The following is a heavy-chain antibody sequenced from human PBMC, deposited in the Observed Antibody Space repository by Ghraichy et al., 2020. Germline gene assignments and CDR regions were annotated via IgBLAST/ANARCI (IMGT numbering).Heavy chain of an antibody. CDR3: ARGPGRYCSSTSCYRVLYYYGMDV. V-gene: IGHV3-11*01. D-gene: IGHD2-2*02. CDR1: GFTFSDYY. Sequence: GGSLRLSCAASGFTFSDYYMSWIRQAPGKGLEWVSYISSSGSTIYYADSVKGRFTISRDNAKNSLYLQMNSLRAEDTAVYYCARGPGRYCSSTSCYRVLYYYGMDVWGQGTTVTVSS. CDR2: ISSSGSTI. J-gene: IGHJ6*02.